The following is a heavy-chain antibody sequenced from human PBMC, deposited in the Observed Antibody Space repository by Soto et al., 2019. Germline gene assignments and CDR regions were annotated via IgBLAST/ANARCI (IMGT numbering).Heavy chain of an antibody. J-gene: IGHJ6*02. CDR1: GGSISSGGYY. D-gene: IGHD6-19*01. V-gene: IGHV4-39*07. CDR3: ARAGDSSGWYNYYYGMDV. CDR2: IYHSGST. Sequence: ETLSLTCTVSGGSISSGGYYWSWIRQPPGKGLEWIGEIYHSGSTNYNPSLKSRVTISVDKSKNQFSLKLSSVTAADTAVYYCARAGDSSGWYNYYYGMDVWGQGTTVTVS.